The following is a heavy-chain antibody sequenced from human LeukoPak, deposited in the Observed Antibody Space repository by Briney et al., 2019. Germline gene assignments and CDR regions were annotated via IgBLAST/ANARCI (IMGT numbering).Heavy chain of an antibody. J-gene: IGHJ4*02. CDR1: GGSLSGYY. CDR2: INHSGST. D-gene: IGHD5-18*01. CDR3: ARVGGYSYGPSY. V-gene: IGHV4-34*01. Sequence: SETLSLTCAVYGGSLSGYYWSWIRQPPGKGLEWIGEINHSGSTNYNPSLKSRVTISVDTSKNQFSLKLSSVTAADTAVYYCARVGGYSYGPSYWGQGTLVTVSS.